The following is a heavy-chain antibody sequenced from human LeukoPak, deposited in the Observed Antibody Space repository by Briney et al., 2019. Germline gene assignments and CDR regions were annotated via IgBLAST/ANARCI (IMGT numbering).Heavy chain of an antibody. V-gene: IGHV1-2*02. D-gene: IGHD2-15*01. CDR2: INPNSGGT. J-gene: IGHJ4*02. CDR3: ARGYCSGGSCFFDY. CDR1: GYTFTGYY. Sequence: ASVKVSCKASGYTFTGYYMHWVRQAPGQGLEWMGWINPNSGGTNYAQKFQGRVTMTRDTSISTAYMELSRLRSDDTAVYYCARGYCSGGSCFFDYWGQGTLVTVSS.